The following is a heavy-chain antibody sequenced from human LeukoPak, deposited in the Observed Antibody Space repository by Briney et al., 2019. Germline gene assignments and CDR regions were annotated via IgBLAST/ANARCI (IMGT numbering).Heavy chain of an antibody. J-gene: IGHJ6*03. CDR2: IFPSGSA. V-gene: IGHV4-4*09. CDR1: GGSISSYY. Sequence: PSETLSLTCTVSGGSISSYYWTWIRQSPVKGLEWIGYIFPSGSAFYNPSLESRVTISLDTSEKQFSLTLSSVTAADTAVYYCARRNHYFYYMDVWGKRTTVTVSS. CDR3: ARRNHYFYYMDV.